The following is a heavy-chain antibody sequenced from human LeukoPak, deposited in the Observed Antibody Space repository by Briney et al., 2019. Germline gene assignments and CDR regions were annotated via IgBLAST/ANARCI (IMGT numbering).Heavy chain of an antibody. CDR1: GYTFTTYD. D-gene: IGHD1-26*01. V-gene: IGHV1-8*01. CDR3: ANGPPSGSIDN. CDR2: MSPDSGKT. Sequence: ASVKVSCKASGYTFTTYDINWVQQGTGQGLEWMGWMSPDSGKTGYAQKFQGRVTMTRDTSISTAYMELSSLTSEDTAIYYCANGPPSGSIDNWGQGTRVTVSS. J-gene: IGHJ4*02.